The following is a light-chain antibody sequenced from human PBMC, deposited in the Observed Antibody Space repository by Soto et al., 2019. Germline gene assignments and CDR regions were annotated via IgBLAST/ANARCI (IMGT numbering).Light chain of an antibody. CDR1: QGIGDT. CDR3: QQYNSWLWT. CDR2: GAS. V-gene: IGKV3-15*01. J-gene: IGKJ1*01. Sequence: EVVMTQSPATLPVSPGEGVTLSCRASQGIGDTLAWYQHKPGQAPRLLIYGASTRATGIPARFSGSGSGTEFTLIISSLQSEDSAVYYCQQYNSWLWTFGQGTKVDIK.